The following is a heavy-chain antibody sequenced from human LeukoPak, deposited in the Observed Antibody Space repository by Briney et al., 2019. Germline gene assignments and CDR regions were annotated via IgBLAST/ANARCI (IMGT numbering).Heavy chain of an antibody. D-gene: IGHD2-2*01. CDR1: GGSFSGYY. V-gene: IGHV4-34*01. CDR2: VNHSGST. Sequence: PSETLSLTCAVYGGSFSGYYWSWIRQPPGKGLEWIGEVNHSGSTNHNPSLKSRVTISVDTSKNQFSLKLSSVTAADTAVYYCAGRAIVVVPAALPPPIDYWGQGTLVTVSS. CDR3: AGRAIVVVPAALPPPIDY. J-gene: IGHJ4*02.